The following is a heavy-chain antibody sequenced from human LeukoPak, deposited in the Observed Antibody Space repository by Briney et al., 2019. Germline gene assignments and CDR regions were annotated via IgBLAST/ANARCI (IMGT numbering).Heavy chain of an antibody. V-gene: IGHV3-23*01. CDR3: ARQPQYYYDSSAYWNY. Sequence: GGSLRLSCAASGFTFSSYAMSWVRQAPGKGLEWVSAISDSGGSTYYTDSVKGRFTISRDNSKITLYLQMNSLRAEDTAVYYCARQPQYYYDSSAYWNYWGQGTLVTVSS. J-gene: IGHJ4*02. D-gene: IGHD3-22*01. CDR1: GFTFSSYA. CDR2: ISDSGGST.